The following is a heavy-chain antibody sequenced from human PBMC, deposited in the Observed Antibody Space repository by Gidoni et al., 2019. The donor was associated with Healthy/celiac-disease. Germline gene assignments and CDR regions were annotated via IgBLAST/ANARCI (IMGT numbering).Heavy chain of an antibody. J-gene: IGHJ5*02. V-gene: IGHV4-39*07. CDR1: RHSISSRRYY. CDR2: IYYSGST. D-gene: IGHD3-10*01. Sequence: QLQLQESGPGLVKPSVTLSLTCTVSRHSISSRRYYWGWIRQPQGKGLEWIGSIYYSGSTYYNPSLKSRVTISVDTSKNQFSLKLGSVTAADTDVYYCARLLGWVGELPPLGWFDPWGQGTLVTVSS. CDR3: ARLLGWVGELPPLGWFDP.